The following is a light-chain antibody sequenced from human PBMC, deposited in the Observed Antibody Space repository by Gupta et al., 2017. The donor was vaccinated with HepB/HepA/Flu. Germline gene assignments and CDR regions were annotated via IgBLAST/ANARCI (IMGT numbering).Light chain of an antibody. Sequence: QSVLTQPPSVSGAPRQRVTIPCTGSSSNIGAGYGVPWYQQLPGTGPKLLIYGTNNRPSGVPDRFSGYKSGNSAYLAITGLQAEDEADYYCKSYAISLSVSVFGGGTKITVL. CDR2: GTN. CDR1: SSNIGAGYG. J-gene: IGLJ2*01. CDR3: KSYAISLSVSV. V-gene: IGLV1-40*01.